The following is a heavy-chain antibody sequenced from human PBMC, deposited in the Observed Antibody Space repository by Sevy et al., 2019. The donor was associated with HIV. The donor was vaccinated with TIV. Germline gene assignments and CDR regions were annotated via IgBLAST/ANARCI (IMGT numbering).Heavy chain of an antibody. CDR2: IIGSGDNT. J-gene: IGHJ4*02. CDR3: AKGVSWLVLGGYFDY. V-gene: IGHV3-23*01. CDR1: EFTFRSYA. D-gene: IGHD6-19*01. Sequence: GGSLRLSCEASEFTFRSYAMSWVRQAPGKGLEWVSGIIGSGDNTYYADSVKGRFTVSRDNSKNTLYVQMNSLRAEDTAVYYCAKGVSWLVLGGYFDYWGQGTPVTVSS.